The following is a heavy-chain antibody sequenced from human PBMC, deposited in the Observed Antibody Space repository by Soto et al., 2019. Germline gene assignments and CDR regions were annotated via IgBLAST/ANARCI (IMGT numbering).Heavy chain of an antibody. CDR1: GFTFSTYW. J-gene: IGHJ4*02. Sequence: EVQLVESGGGLVQPGGSLRLSRAASGFTFSTYWMTWVRQAPGKGLEWVANLNPDGSEKYYVDSLKGRFTISRDNAKTSLYLQMNSLRAEDTAVYYCARDSGRFYIDYWGQGTLVTVSS. CDR2: LNPDGSEK. CDR3: ARDSGRFYIDY. V-gene: IGHV3-7*04. D-gene: IGHD1-26*01.